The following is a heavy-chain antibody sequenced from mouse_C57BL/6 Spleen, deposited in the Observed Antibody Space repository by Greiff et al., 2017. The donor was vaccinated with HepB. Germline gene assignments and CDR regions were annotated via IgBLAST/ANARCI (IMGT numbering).Heavy chain of an antibody. V-gene: IGHV5-4*01. Sequence: EVQLVESGGGLVKPGGSLKLSCAASGFTFSSYAMSWVRQTPEKRLEWVATISDGGSYTYYPDNVKGRFTISRDNAKNNLYLQMSHLKSEDTAMYYCAREYSNYFAYWGQGTLVTVSA. CDR3: AREYSNYFAY. D-gene: IGHD2-5*01. J-gene: IGHJ3*01. CDR2: ISDGGSYT. CDR1: GFTFSSYA.